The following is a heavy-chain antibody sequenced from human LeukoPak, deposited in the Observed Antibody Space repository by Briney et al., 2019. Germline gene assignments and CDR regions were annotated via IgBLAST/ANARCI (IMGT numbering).Heavy chain of an antibody. V-gene: IGHV3-48*01. CDR1: GFTFSSYS. CDR3: ARDPDCGGDCYGYFDY. CDR2: ISSSSSTI. J-gene: IGHJ4*02. Sequence: GGSLRLSCAASGFTFSSYSMNWVRQAPGKGLEWVSYISSSSSTIYYADSVKGRFTISRDNAKNSLYLQMNSLRAEDTAVYYCARDPDCGGDCYGYFDYWGQGTLVTVSS. D-gene: IGHD2-21*02.